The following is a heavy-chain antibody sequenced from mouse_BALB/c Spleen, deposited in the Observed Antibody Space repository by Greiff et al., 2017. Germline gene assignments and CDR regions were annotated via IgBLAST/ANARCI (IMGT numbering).Heavy chain of an antibody. CDR2: INPSTGYT. J-gene: IGHJ4*01. D-gene: IGHD2-14*01. Sequence: VQLVESGAELAKPGASVKMSCKASGYTFTSYWMHWVKQRPGQGLEWIGYINPSTGYTEYNQKFKDKATLTADKSSSTAYMQLSSLTSEDSAVYYCARRDYRYFYYAMDYWGQGTSVTVSS. CDR1: GYTFTSYW. V-gene: IGHV1-7*01. CDR3: ARRDYRYFYYAMDY.